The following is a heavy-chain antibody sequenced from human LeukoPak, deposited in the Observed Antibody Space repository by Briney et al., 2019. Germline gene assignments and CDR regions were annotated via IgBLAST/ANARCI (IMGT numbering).Heavy chain of an antibody. D-gene: IGHD3-10*01. CDR3: ARGLYGSGSYLGYYYGVDV. V-gene: IGHV3-13*05. CDR2: IGTAGDP. J-gene: IGHJ6*04. CDR1: GFTFSSYD. Sequence: GGSLRLSCAASGFTFSSYDMHWVRQATGKGLEWVSAIGTAGDPYYPGSVKGRFTISRENAKNSLYLQMNSLRAGDTAVYYCARGLYGSGSYLGYYYGVDVWGKGTTVTVSS.